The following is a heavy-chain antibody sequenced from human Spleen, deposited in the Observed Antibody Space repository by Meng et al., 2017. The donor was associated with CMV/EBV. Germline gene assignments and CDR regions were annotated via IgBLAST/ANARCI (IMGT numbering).Heavy chain of an antibody. CDR1: GFTFSSYS. J-gene: IGHJ6*02. CDR2: ISSSSSYI. D-gene: IGHD3-3*01. CDR3: ARVRNSWSGYYHYYYYGMDV. V-gene: IGHV3-21*01. Sequence: LKISCTASGFTFSSYSMNWVRQAPGKGLEWVSSISSSSSYIYYADSVKGRFTISRDNAKNSLYLQMNSLRAEDTAVYYCARVRNSWSGYYHYYYYGMDVWGQGTTVTVSS.